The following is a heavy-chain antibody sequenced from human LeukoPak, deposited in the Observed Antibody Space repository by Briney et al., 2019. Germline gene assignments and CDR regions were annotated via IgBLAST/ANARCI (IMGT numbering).Heavy chain of an antibody. D-gene: IGHD6-19*01. CDR3: AKSGARIAVAGYFDY. J-gene: IGHJ4*02. CDR2: IKQDGSEK. V-gene: IGHV3-7*03. Sequence: GGSLRLSCAASGFTFSSYWMSWVRQAPGKGLEWVANIKQDGSEKYYVDSVKGRFTISRDNAKNSLYLQMNSLRAEDTAVYYCAKSGARIAVAGYFDYWGQGTLVTVSS. CDR1: GFTFSSYW.